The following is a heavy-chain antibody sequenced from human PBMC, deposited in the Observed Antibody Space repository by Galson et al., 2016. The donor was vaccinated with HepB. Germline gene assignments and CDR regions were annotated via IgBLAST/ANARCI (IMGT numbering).Heavy chain of an antibody. Sequence: SLRLSCAASGFNVSDTYMTWLRQPPGKGLEWVSVIHRDGHTYLAASVKGRFSISRDNLKNTVDLQINRLRAEDTAVYYCARGLHCTGGRCYFGPWFDAWGQGSLVTVSS. D-gene: IGHD2-15*01. J-gene: IGHJ5*02. V-gene: IGHV3-53*03. CDR2: IHRDGHT. CDR1: GFNVSDTY. CDR3: ARGLHCTGGRCYFGPWFDA.